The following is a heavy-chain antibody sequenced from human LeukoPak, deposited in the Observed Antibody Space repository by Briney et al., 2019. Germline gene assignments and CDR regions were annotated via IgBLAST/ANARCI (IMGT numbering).Heavy chain of an antibody. Sequence: SVKVSCKASGGTFSSYAISWVRQAPGQGLEWMGGIIPIFGTANYAQKFQGRVTITADESTSTAYMELSSLRSDDTAVYYCAYYSSSWIGTDYWGQGTLVTVSS. J-gene: IGHJ4*02. CDR3: AYYSSSWIGTDY. CDR2: IIPIFGTA. V-gene: IGHV1-69*13. CDR1: GGTFSSYA. D-gene: IGHD6-13*01.